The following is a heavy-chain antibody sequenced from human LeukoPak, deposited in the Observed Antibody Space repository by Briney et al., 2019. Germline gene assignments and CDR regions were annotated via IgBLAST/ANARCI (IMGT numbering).Heavy chain of an antibody. CDR2: ISWNSGSI. Sequence: GGSLRLSCAASGFTFDDYAMHWVRQAPGKGLEWVSGISWNSGSIGYADSVKGRFTISRDNAKNSLYLQMNSLRAEDTALYYCAKLAWVVTTVRGVIDAFDIWGQGTMVTVSS. J-gene: IGHJ3*02. D-gene: IGHD3-10*01. V-gene: IGHV3-9*01. CDR3: AKLAWVVTTVRGVIDAFDI. CDR1: GFTFDDYA.